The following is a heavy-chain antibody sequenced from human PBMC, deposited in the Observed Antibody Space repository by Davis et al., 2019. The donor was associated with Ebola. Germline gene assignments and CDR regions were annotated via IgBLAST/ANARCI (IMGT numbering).Heavy chain of an antibody. CDR1: GFTFSSYS. V-gene: IGHV3-21*01. CDR2: ISSSSSYI. CDR3: ARAGGDIVVVPAARGYYYGMDV. Sequence: GGSLRLSCAASGFTFSSYSMNWVRQAPGKGLEWVSSISSSSSYIYYADSVKGRFTISRDNAKNSLYLQMNSLRAEDTAVYYCARAGGDIVVVPAARGYYYGMDVWGQGTTVTVSS. J-gene: IGHJ6*02. D-gene: IGHD2-2*01.